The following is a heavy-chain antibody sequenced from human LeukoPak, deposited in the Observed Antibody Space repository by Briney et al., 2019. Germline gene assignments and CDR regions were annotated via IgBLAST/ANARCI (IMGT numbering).Heavy chain of an antibody. CDR3: ARDSSSWFYFDY. CDR2: IASTSTYI. V-gene: IGHV3-21*01. D-gene: IGHD6-13*01. CDR1: GFTFSSYT. J-gene: IGHJ4*02. Sequence: GGSLRLFCAASGFTFSSYTMNWVRQVPGMGLEWVSSIASTSTYIYYADSVKGRFTISRDNAKNSLYLQMNSLRAEDTAVYYCARDSSSWFYFDYWGQGTLVTVSS.